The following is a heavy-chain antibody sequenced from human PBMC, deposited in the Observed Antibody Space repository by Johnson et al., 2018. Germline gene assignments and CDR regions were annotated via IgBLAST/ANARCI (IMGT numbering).Heavy chain of an antibody. CDR3: AKDLNYDFWSGYYQDTYYYYGMDV. Sequence: QVQLVQSGGGVVQXGRSLRLXCAASGFSFSSYGMHWVRQAPGKGLEWVVGISYEGSNKYYVDSGKGRFTVSRDNSKNTLYMQMNSLRVEEPAGYYCAKDLNYDFWSGYYQDTYYYYGMDVWGQGTTVTVSS. D-gene: IGHD3-3*01. CDR1: GFSFSSYG. CDR2: ISYEGSNK. J-gene: IGHJ6*02. V-gene: IGHV3-30*18.